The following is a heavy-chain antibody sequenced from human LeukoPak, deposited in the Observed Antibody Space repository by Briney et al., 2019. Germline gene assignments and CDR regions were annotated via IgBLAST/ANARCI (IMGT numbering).Heavy chain of an antibody. Sequence: SGPTLVNPTQTLTLICTFSGFSLSTSGMCVSWICQPPGKALEWLARIDWEYDKYYSTSLKTRLTISKDTSKNQVVLTMTNMDAVDTATYYCARISSGSYQDYWGQGTLVTVSS. CDR3: ARISSGSYQDY. CDR1: GFSLSTSGMC. J-gene: IGHJ4*02. V-gene: IGHV2-70*11. CDR2: IDWEYDK. D-gene: IGHD1-26*01.